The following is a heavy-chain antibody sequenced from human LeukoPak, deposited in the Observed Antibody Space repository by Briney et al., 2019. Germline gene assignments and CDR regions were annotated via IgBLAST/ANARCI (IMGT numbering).Heavy chain of an antibody. J-gene: IGHJ3*02. CDR3: AGAYCGGDCYSGRALDI. D-gene: IGHD2-21*02. CDR1: GGSISSSYW. V-gene: IGHV4-4*02. Sequence: TSSETLSLTCAVSGGSISSSYWWSWVRQPPGKGLEWIGEVWHSGSTNYYPSLKSRVTISIEKSKNQFSLKLSSVTAADTAVYYCAGAYCGGDCYSGRALDIWGQGTMVTVSS. CDR2: VWHSGST.